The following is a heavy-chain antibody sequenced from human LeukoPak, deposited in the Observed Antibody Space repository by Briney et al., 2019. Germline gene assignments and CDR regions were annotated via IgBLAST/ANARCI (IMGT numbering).Heavy chain of an antibody. CDR1: GGSISSYY. J-gene: IGHJ5*02. D-gene: IGHD3-10*01. Sequence: PSETLSLTCTVSGGSISSYYWSWIRQPPGKGLEWIGYIYYSGSTNYNPSLKSRVTISVDTSKNQFSLKLSSVTAADTAVYYCARDRITMVRGNNWFDPWGQGTLVTVSS. V-gene: IGHV4-59*01. CDR2: IYYSGST. CDR3: ARDRITMVRGNNWFDP.